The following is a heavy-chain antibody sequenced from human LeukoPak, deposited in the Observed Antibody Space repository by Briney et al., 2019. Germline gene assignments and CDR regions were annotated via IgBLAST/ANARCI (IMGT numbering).Heavy chain of an antibody. D-gene: IGHD4-17*01. CDR1: GFSFNTYW. CDR2: IKPDGDTT. J-gene: IGHJ4*02. CDR3: SRGLSTTLTTF. Sequence: PGGSLRLSCTASGFSFNTYWMTWVRQAPGKGLEWVANIKPDGDTTNYLDSVKGRFTISRDNAKSSLHLQMNGLTAEDTAVYYCSRGLSTTLTTFWGQGTMVTVSS. V-gene: IGHV3-7*01.